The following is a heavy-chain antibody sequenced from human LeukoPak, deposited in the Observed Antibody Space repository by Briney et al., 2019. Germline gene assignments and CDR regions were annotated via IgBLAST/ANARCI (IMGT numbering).Heavy chain of an antibody. CDR1: GFTFSSYG. J-gene: IGHJ3*02. Sequence: GGSLRLSCVASGFTFSSYGMHWVRQAPGKGLEWVAFIRYDGRNKYYAESVKGRFTISRDNSKNTLYLQMTSLRAEDTAEYYCAKSLFTGATGTGRAFHIWGQGTMVTVSS. CDR3: AKSLFTGATGTGRAFHI. V-gene: IGHV3-30*02. D-gene: IGHD2-8*02. CDR2: IRYDGRNK.